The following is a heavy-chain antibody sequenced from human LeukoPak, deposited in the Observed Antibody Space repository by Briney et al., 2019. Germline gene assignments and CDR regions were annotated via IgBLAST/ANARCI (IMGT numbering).Heavy chain of an antibody. CDR3: AKVERAAAFYYYGMDV. V-gene: IGHV3-23*01. CDR1: GFTFSSYA. CDR2: ISGSGGST. D-gene: IGHD6-13*01. J-gene: IGHJ6*02. Sequence: GGSLRLSCAASGFTFSSYAMSWVRQAPGKGLEWVSAISGSGGSTYCADSVKGRFTISRDNSKNTLYLQMNSLRAEDTAVYYCAKVERAAAFYYYGMDVWGQGTTVTVSS.